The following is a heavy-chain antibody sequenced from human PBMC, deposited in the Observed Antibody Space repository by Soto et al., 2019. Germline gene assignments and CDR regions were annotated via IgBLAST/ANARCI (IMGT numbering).Heavy chain of an antibody. Sequence: QLQLQESGPGLVKPSETLSLTCTVSGGSISSSSYYWGWIRQPPGKGLEWIGSIYYSGSTYYNPSLYSRVAMSVDTSKNQFSLKLSSVTAADTGVYYCALLYVLRFFEWLANDAFDIWGQGTMVTVSS. D-gene: IGHD3-3*01. J-gene: IGHJ3*02. CDR2: IYYSGST. CDR3: ALLYVLRFFEWLANDAFDI. CDR1: GGSISSSSYY. V-gene: IGHV4-39*01.